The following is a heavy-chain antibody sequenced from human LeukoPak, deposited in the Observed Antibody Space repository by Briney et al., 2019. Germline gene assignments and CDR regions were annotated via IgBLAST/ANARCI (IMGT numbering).Heavy chain of an antibody. D-gene: IGHD1/OR15-1a*01. Sequence: ASVKVSCKASGYTFTSYGISWVRQAPGQGLEWMGWISAYNSNTNYAQKLQGRVTMTTDTSTSTAYMELRSLRSDDTAVYYCARDFSGNTGKVVDYWGQGTLVTVSS. CDR2: ISAYNSNT. CDR3: ARDFSGNTGKVVDY. CDR1: GYTFTSYG. V-gene: IGHV1-18*01. J-gene: IGHJ4*02.